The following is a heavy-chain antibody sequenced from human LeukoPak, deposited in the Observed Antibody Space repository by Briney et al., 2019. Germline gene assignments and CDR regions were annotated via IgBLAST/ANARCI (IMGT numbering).Heavy chain of an antibody. Sequence: ASVKVSCKASGYTFTSYGISWVRQAPGQGLEWMGWISAYNGNTNYAQKLQGRVTMTTDTSTSTAYMELRSLRSDDTAVYYCARESDYGSSGYYGAFDIWGQGAMVTVSS. CDR2: ISAYNGNT. D-gene: IGHD3-22*01. CDR3: ARESDYGSSGYYGAFDI. J-gene: IGHJ3*02. V-gene: IGHV1-18*01. CDR1: GYTFTSYG.